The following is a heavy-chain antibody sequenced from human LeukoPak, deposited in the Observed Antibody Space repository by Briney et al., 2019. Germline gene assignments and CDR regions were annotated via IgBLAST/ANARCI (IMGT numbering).Heavy chain of an antibody. CDR2: DYYSGST. CDR1: DGSENSGTYY. CDR3: AREEGEGGGYNYYYGMDV. J-gene: IGHJ6*02. Sequence: SDTLSLSCTYYDGSENSGTYYWSWIRTPLGKDMERIGYDYYSGSTNYNPSLKSRVTISIDTSKNQFSLKLRSVTAADTAVYYCAREEGEGGGYNYYYGMDVWGQGTTVTVSS. D-gene: IGHD2-15*01. V-gene: IGHV4-61*01.